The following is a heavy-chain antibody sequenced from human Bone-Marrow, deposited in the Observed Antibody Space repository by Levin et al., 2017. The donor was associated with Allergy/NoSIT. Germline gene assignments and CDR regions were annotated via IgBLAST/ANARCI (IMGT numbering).Heavy chain of an antibody. CDR3: ATGVITRGAFDI. CDR1: GDSISSVSSY. V-gene: IGHV4-39*01. CDR2: IYYSGST. J-gene: IGHJ3*02. D-gene: IGHD4-23*01. Sequence: PSETLSLTCTVSGDSISSVSSYWGWIRQPPGMGLEWIGNIYYSGSTYHNPSLKSRVTISVDTSKNQFSLKLRSVTAADRAVYYCATGVITRGAFDIWGQGTMVTVSS.